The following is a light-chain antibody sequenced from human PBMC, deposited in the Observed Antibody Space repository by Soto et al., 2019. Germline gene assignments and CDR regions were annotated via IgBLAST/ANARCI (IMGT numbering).Light chain of an antibody. CDR2: DAS. Sequence: IVMTQSPATLSVSPGERATLSCRASQSVSSNLAWYQQKPGQAPRLLIYDASTRATGIPARFSGSGSGTEFTLTISSLQSEDFAVYYCQQYNNWPPWTFGRGTKVDIK. CDR1: QSVSSN. J-gene: IGKJ1*01. V-gene: IGKV3-15*01. CDR3: QQYNNWPPWT.